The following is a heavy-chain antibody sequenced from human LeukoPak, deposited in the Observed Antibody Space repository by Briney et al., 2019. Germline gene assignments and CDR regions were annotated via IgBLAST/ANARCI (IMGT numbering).Heavy chain of an antibody. V-gene: IGHV1-69*13. CDR3: ARMGLRPTEPNDY. CDR2: IIPIFGTA. Sequence: ASVKVSCKASGGTFSSYAISWVRQAPGQGLEWMGGIIPIFGTANYAQKFQGRVTITADESTSTAYMELSSLRSEDTAVYYCARMGLRPTEPNDYWGQGTLVTVSS. J-gene: IGHJ4*02. CDR1: GGTFSSYA. D-gene: IGHD1-14*01.